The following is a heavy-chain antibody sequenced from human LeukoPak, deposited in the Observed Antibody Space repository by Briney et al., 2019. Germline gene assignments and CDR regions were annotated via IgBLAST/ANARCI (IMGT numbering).Heavy chain of an antibody. D-gene: IGHD6-13*01. CDR1: GYTFSSYG. CDR3: ARARPSSSWYYFDY. CDR2: IRFDGTIK. V-gene: IGHV3-30*02. J-gene: IGHJ4*02. Sequence: GGSLRLSCAASGYTFSSYGMHWVRQAPGKGLEWVAFIRFDGTIKDYADSVKGRFTISRDNSKNTLNLLMNSLRVEDTAMYHCARARPSSSWYYFDYWGQGTLVTVSS.